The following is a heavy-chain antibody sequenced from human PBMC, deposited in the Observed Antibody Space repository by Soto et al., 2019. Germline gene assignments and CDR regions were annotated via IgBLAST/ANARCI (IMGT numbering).Heavy chain of an antibody. CDR3: ANPIGAFSITDFPY. CDR1: GYHFTNYW. V-gene: IGHV5-51*01. D-gene: IGHD3-3*01. J-gene: IGHJ4*02. CDR2: IYPSDSDT. Sequence: GESLKISCKGSGYHFTNYWIGWVRQMPGKGLEWMGFIYPSDSDTRYSPSFQGQVTISADKSISTAYLQWSSLKASDTAMYYWANPIGAFSITDFPYGGQGTLVPVPP.